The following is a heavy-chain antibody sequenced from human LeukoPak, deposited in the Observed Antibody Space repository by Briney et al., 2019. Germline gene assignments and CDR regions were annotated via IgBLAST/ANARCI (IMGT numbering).Heavy chain of an antibody. CDR2: IYYSGST. D-gene: IGHD3-10*01. V-gene: IGHV4-39*07. CDR1: GGSISSSSYY. CDR3: ARIYYGSGGYYRPYGYMDV. J-gene: IGHJ6*03. Sequence: SETLSLTCTVSGGSISSSSYYWGWIRQPPGKGLEWIGSIYYSGSTYYNPSLKSRVTISVDTSKNQFSLKLSSVTAADTAVYYCARIYYGSGGYYRPYGYMDVWGKGTTVTVSS.